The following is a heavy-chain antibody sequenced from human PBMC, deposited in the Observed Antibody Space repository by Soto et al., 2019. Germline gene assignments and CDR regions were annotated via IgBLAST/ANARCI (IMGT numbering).Heavy chain of an antibody. V-gene: IGHV4-39*01. Sequence: SETLSLTCTVSGGSISSSSYYWGWIRQPPGKGLEWIGSIYYIGSTYYNPSLKSRVTISVDTSKNQFSLRLSSVTAADTAVYYCARARMATMHLRFDYCGQGTLVTFSS. CDR3: ARARMATMHLRFDY. J-gene: IGHJ4*02. CDR2: IYYIGST. D-gene: IGHD5-12*01. CDR1: GGSISSSSYY.